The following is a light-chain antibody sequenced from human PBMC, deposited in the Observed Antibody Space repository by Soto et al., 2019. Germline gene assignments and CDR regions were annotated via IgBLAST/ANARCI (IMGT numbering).Light chain of an antibody. CDR1: QSVSSF. CDR3: QHRSRWPLT. CDR2: DVS. Sequence: EVVLTQSPATLSLSPGERATLSCRASQSVSSFLAWYQQKPGQPPRLLIFDVSNRATGIPARFNGSGSGTDFTLTISSVEAEDFAVYYCQHRSRWPLTFGGGTKLEIK. V-gene: IGKV3-11*01. J-gene: IGKJ4*01.